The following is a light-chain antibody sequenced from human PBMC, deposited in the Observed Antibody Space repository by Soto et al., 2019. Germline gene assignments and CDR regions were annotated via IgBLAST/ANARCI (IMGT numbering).Light chain of an antibody. Sequence: SALTQPASVSGSPGQSITISCTGTSSDVGGYKYISWYQHHSGKAPKLMIFEVSNRPSGVSHRFSGSKSGNTASLTISGLKAEDESDYYCSSYTINTWVFGGGTKLTVL. CDR3: SSYTINTWV. CDR1: SSDVGGYKY. J-gene: IGLJ3*02. V-gene: IGLV2-14*01. CDR2: EVS.